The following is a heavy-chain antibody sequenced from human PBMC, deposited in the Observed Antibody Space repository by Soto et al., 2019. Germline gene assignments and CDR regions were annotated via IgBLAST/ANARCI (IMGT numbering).Heavy chain of an antibody. V-gene: IGHV4-30-2*01. D-gene: IGHD1-26*01. CDR2: IYHSGST. CDR1: GGSISSGGYS. J-gene: IGHJ4*02. Sequence: QLQLQESGSGLVKPSQTLSLTCAVSGGSISSGGYSWSWIRQPPGQGLEWIGYIYHSGSTSYNPSLKSGVTIAVDRSKNQFSLKLSSVTAADTAVYYSATEVLLGAKGVFDYWGQGTLVTVSS. CDR3: ATEVLLGAKGVFDY.